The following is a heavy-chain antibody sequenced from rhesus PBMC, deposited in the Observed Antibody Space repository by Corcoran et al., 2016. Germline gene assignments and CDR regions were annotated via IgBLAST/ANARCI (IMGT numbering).Heavy chain of an antibody. CDR1: GGSISSGYYY. CDR2: ITYSGST. D-gene: IGHD2-33*01. V-gene: IGHV4-122*02. J-gene: IGHJ4*01. CDR3: ARWLSN. Sequence: QVQLQESGPGLVKPSETLSLTCAVSGGSISSGYYYWSWLRQPPGKGLEWIGYITYSGSTSYNPSLKSRVTSSRDTSKNQFSLKLSSVTAADTAVYYCARWLSNWGQGVLVTVSS.